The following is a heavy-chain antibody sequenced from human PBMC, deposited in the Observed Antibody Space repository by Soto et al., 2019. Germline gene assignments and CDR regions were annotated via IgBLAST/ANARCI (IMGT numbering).Heavy chain of an antibody. Sequence: QVQLVQSGAEVKKPGSSVKVSCKASGGTFSSYTISWVRQAPGQGLEWMGRIIPILGIANYAQKFQGRVTITADKSTSTDYMELSSLRSEDTAVYYCARDSHYYDSSGPDPLYWGQGTLVTVSS. CDR1: GGTFSSYT. D-gene: IGHD3-22*01. V-gene: IGHV1-69*08. J-gene: IGHJ4*02. CDR2: IIPILGIA. CDR3: ARDSHYYDSSGPDPLY.